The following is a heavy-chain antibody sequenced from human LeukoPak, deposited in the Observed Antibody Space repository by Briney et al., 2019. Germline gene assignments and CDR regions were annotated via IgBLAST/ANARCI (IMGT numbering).Heavy chain of an antibody. V-gene: IGHV4-59*08. Sequence: SETLSLTCTVSGGSISSYYWSWIRQPPGKGLEWIGYIYYSGSTNYNPSLKSRVTISVDTSKNQFSLKLSSVTAADTAVYYCARHPIYYYGSGSYYTGYFDYWGQGTLVTVSS. D-gene: IGHD3-10*01. CDR1: GGSISSYY. CDR3: ARHPIYYYGSGSYYTGYFDY. J-gene: IGHJ4*02. CDR2: IYYSGST.